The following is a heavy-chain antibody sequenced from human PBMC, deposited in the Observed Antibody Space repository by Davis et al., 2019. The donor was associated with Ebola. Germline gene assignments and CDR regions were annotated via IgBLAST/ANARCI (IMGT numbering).Heavy chain of an antibody. CDR1: GGSFSGYY. CDR3: ARGRWLAKQFDY. V-gene: IGHV4-34*01. J-gene: IGHJ4*02. CDR2: INHSGST. Sequence: MPSETLSLTCAVYGGSFSGYYWSWIRQPPGKGLEWIGEINHSGSTNYNPSLKSRVTISVDTSKNQFSLKLSSVTAADTAVYYCARGRWLAKQFDYWGQGTLVTVSS. D-gene: IGHD6-19*01.